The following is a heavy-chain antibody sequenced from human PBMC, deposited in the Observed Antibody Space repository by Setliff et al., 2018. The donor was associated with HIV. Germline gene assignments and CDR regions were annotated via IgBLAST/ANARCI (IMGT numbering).Heavy chain of an antibody. CDR3: ARHRDPPGTSWIYYYYYMDL. CDR1: GASISNSNAY. D-gene: IGHD6-13*01. J-gene: IGHJ6*03. Sequence: SETLSLTCGVSGASISNSNAYWGWIRQPPGKRLEWLGSIYSSGSPSYNPSLSSRLTISVDTSKNHVSLRLTSVTAADTGVYYCARHRDPPGTSWIYYYYYMDLWGEGTTVTVSS. CDR2: IYSSGSP. V-gene: IGHV4-39*01.